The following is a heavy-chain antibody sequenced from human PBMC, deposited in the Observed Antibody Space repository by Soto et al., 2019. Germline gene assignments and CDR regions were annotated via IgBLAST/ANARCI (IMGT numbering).Heavy chain of an antibody. CDR2: INHSGST. D-gene: IGHD3-22*01. Sequence: LSLTCAVYNGSFSVYYWTWIRQTTGKGLEWIGEINHSGSTNYNPSLKSRVAISVDTSKNQFSLKLSSVTAADTAVYYCARDSTRRGACDIWGQGTMVTVSS. V-gene: IGHV4-34*01. J-gene: IGHJ3*02. CDR1: NGSFSVYY. CDR3: ARDSTRRGACDI.